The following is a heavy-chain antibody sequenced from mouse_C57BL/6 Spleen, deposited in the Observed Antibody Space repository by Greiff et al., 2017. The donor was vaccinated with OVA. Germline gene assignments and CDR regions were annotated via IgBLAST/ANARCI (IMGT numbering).Heavy chain of an antibody. Sequence: VQLQQPGAELVKPGASVKMSCKASGYTFTSYWITWVKQRPGQGLEWIGDIYPGSGSTNYNEKFKSKATLTVDTSSSTAYMQLSSLTSEDSAVYYGAREGYGSSYVTMDYWGQGTSVTVSS. D-gene: IGHD1-1*01. V-gene: IGHV1-55*01. J-gene: IGHJ4*01. CDR2: IYPGSGST. CDR3: AREGYGSSYVTMDY. CDR1: GYTFTSYW.